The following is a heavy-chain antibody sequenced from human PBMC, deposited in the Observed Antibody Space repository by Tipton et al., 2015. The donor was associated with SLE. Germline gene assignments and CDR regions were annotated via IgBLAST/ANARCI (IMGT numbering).Heavy chain of an antibody. CDR3: ARQRFLEWLPDLL. D-gene: IGHD3-3*01. Sequence: SLRLSCAASGFTFISYDMHWVRQATGKGLEWVSVIYSGGSTYYADSVKGRFTISRDNSKNTLYLQMNSLRAEDTAVYYCARQRFLEWLPDLLWGQGTLVTVSS. CDR2: IYSGGST. V-gene: IGHV3-66*02. J-gene: IGHJ4*02. CDR1: GFTFISYD.